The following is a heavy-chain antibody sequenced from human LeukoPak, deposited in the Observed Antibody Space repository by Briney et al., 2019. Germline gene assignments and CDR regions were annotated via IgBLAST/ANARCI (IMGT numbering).Heavy chain of an antibody. Sequence: SETLFLTCSVSGGSISSSSYYWGWIRQPPGKGLEWIGSIYYSGSTYYNPSLKSRVTISVDTSKNQFSLKLSSVTAADTAVYYCARQYIAAANLYFDYWGQGTLVTVST. CDR2: IYYSGST. CDR3: ARQYIAAANLYFDY. V-gene: IGHV4-39*01. D-gene: IGHD6-13*01. CDR1: GGSISSSSYY. J-gene: IGHJ4*02.